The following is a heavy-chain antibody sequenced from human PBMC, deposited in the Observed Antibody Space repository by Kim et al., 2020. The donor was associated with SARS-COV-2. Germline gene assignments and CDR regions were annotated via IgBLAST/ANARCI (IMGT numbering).Heavy chain of an antibody. CDR3: ANGAKQWLVQGGYYYYGMDV. D-gene: IGHD6-19*01. Sequence: ASVKVSCKASGYTFTGYYMHWVRQAPGQGLEWMGWINPNSGGTNYAQKFQGRVTMTRDTSISTAYMELSRLRSDDTAVYYCANGAKQWLVQGGYYYYGMDVWGQGTTVTVSS. CDR2: INPNSGGT. J-gene: IGHJ6*02. CDR1: GYTFTGYY. V-gene: IGHV1-2*02.